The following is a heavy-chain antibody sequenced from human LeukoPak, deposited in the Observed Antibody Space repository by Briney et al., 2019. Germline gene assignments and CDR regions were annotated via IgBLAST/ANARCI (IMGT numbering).Heavy chain of an antibody. Sequence: GGSLRLSCAASGFTFSSYEMNWVRQAPGKGLQWVSYITSGASTIYYADSVKGRFTISRDNAKNSLYLQMNSLRVEDTAVYYCARQDPELAYWGQGTLVTVSS. D-gene: IGHD1-26*01. J-gene: IGHJ4*02. CDR2: ITSGASTI. V-gene: IGHV3-48*03. CDR1: GFTFSSYE. CDR3: ARQDPELAY.